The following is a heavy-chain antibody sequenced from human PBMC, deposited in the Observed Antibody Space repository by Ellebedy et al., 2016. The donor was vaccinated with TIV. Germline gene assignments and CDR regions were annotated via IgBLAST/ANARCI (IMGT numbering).Heavy chain of an antibody. Sequence: GGSLRLXCAASGFTFRSYAMHWVRQAPGKGLEWVAVISYDENNKHYADSVKGRFTISRDNSKNTLFLQMTSLRPEDTAVYFCAKDRSKEVQWLDDPFDIWGRGTMVTVSS. CDR2: ISYDENNK. J-gene: IGHJ3*02. D-gene: IGHD6-19*01. V-gene: IGHV3-30-3*01. CDR1: GFTFRSYA. CDR3: AKDRSKEVQWLDDPFDI.